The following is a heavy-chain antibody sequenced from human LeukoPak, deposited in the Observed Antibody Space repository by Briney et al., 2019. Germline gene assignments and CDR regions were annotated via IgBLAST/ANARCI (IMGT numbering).Heavy chain of an antibody. V-gene: IGHV3-33*08. CDR3: ARDRFGELSVDY. D-gene: IGHD3-10*01. CDR1: GFTFRTYA. CDR2: IWYDGSNK. J-gene: IGHJ4*02. Sequence: GGSLRLSCAASGFTFRTYAMSWVRQAPGKGLEWVAVIWYDGSNKYYADSVKGRFTISRNNSKDTPYLQMNSLRAEDTAVYYCARDRFGELSVDYWGQGTLVTVSS.